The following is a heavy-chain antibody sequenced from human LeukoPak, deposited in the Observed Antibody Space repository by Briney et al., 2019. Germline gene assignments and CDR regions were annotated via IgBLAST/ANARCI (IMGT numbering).Heavy chain of an antibody. CDR2: ISGSGGST. J-gene: IGHJ4*02. V-gene: IGHV3-23*01. CDR3: AKGLRKYSSSWYNDY. CDR1: GFTFSSYA. D-gene: IGHD6-13*01. Sequence: PGGSLRLSCAASGFTFSSYAMSWVRQAPGKGLEWVSAISGSGGSTYYADSVKGRFTISRDNSKNTLYLQMNSLRAEDTAVYYCAKGLRKYSSSWYNDYWGQGTLVTVSS.